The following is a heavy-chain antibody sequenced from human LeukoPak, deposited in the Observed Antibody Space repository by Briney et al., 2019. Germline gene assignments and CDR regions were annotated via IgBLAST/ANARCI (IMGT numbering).Heavy chain of an antibody. V-gene: IGHV4-28*01. D-gene: IGHD2-15*01. CDR3: ARISGDAWNIIDY. CDR1: DYSISNSNW. Sequence: SETLSLTCSVSDYSISNSNWWGWTRQPPGKALEWIGNIYYTGGTYYNPSLKSRVTMTVDTAKNKFSLKLTSVTAVDTAMYYCARISGDAWNIIDYWGQGILVTVSS. CDR2: IYYTGGT. J-gene: IGHJ4*02.